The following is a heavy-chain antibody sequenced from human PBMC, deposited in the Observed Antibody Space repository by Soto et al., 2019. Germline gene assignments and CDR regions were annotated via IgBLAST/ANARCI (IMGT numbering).Heavy chain of an antibody. J-gene: IGHJ6*02. V-gene: IGHV3-13*05. CDR3: AGAYLGRLPRRADYYYAMDV. D-gene: IGHD1-26*01. CDR2: LGAARDP. Sequence: GGSLTLSCAASGFSFPNYDMHWARHRKAKGLGWVSALGAARDPYYVGSVKGRFSVSRDNAQNSLFLQMNNLRVDDTAVYFCAGAYLGRLPRRADYYYAMDVWGRGTTVTVSS. CDR1: GFSFPNYD.